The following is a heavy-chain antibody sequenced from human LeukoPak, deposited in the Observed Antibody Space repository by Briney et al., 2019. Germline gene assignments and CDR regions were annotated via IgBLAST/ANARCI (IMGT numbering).Heavy chain of an antibody. CDR2: ISSSSSYI. V-gene: IGHV3-21*01. D-gene: IGHD4-17*01. Sequence: PGGSLRLSCAASGFTFSSYAMNWVRQAPGKGLEWVSSISSSSSYIYYADSVKGRFTISRDNAKNSLYLQMNSLRAEDTAVYYCARAVENDYGDSYYFDYWGQGTLVTVSS. J-gene: IGHJ4*02. CDR1: GFTFSSYA. CDR3: ARAVENDYGDSYYFDY.